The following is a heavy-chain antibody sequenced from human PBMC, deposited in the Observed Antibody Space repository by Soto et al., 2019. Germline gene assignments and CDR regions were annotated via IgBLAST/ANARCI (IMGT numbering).Heavy chain of an antibody. V-gene: IGHV4-61*01. Sequence: SETLSLTCTVSGGSVSSGSYYWSWIRQPPGKGLEWIGYIYYSGSTNYNPSLKSRVTISVDTSKNQFSLKLSSVTAADTAVYYCARDRAAWYSGSYHCYFDYWGQGTLVTVSS. CDR3: ARDRAAWYSGSYHCYFDY. D-gene: IGHD1-26*01. CDR2: IYYSGST. CDR1: GGSVSSGSYY. J-gene: IGHJ4*02.